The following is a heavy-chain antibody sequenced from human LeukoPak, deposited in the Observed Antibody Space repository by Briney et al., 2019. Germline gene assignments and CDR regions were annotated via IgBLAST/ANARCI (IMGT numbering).Heavy chain of an antibody. Sequence: PGGSLRLYCAASGFTFSSYWMSWVRQAPGKGLEWVANIKQDGSEKYYVDSVKGRFTISRDNAKNSLYLQMNSLRAEDTAVYYCASYNWNWVLDAFDIWGQGTMVTVSS. CDR1: GFTFSSYW. V-gene: IGHV3-7*01. J-gene: IGHJ3*02. D-gene: IGHD1-7*01. CDR2: IKQDGSEK. CDR3: ASYNWNWVLDAFDI.